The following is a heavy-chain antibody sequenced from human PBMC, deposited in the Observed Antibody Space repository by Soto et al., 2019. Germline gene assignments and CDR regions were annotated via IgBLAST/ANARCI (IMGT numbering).Heavy chain of an antibody. Sequence: GESLKISCKASGYSFTNYWITWVRQMPGKGLEWMGKIDPSDSQTNYSPSFQGHVTISADRSINTAYLQWNSLKASDTAMYYCTRLSMARCFYYGMDVWGQGTTVTVSS. J-gene: IGHJ6*02. D-gene: IGHD3-16*01. V-gene: IGHV5-10-1*01. CDR2: IDPSDSQT. CDR1: GYSFTNYW. CDR3: TRLSMARCFYYGMDV.